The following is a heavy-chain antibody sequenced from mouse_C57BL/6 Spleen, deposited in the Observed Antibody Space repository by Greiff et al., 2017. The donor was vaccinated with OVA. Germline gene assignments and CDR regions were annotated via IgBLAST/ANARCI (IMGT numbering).Heavy chain of an antibody. Sequence: QVQLKQPGAELVKPGASVKLSCKASGYTFTSYWMHWVRQRPGQGLEWIGMIHPNSGSTNYNEKLKSKATLTVDKSSSTAYMQLSRLTSEDSAVYYCALITTVVEAYAMDYWGQGTSVTVSS. CDR1: GYTFTSYW. CDR2: IHPNSGST. CDR3: ALITTVVEAYAMDY. D-gene: IGHD1-1*01. V-gene: IGHV1-64*01. J-gene: IGHJ4*01.